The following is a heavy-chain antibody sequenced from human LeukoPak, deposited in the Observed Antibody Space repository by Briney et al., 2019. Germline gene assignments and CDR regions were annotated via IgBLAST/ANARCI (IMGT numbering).Heavy chain of an antibody. CDR2: IYYSGST. J-gene: IGHJ4*02. CDR1: GGSISSYY. CDR3: ARGPTTVTRAFDY. Sequence: SETLSLTCTVSGGSISSYYWSWIRQPPGKGLEWIGYIYYSGSTNYNPSLKSRVTMSIDTSKNQFSLTLSSVTAADTAVYYCARGPTTVTRAFDYWGQGSLVTVSS. V-gene: IGHV4-59*12. D-gene: IGHD4-17*01.